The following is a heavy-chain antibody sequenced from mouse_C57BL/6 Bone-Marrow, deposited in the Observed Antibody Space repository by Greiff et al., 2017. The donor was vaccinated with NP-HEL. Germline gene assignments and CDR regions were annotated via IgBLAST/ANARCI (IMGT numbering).Heavy chain of an antibody. J-gene: IGHJ4*01. Sequence: VQLQQPGAELVKPGASVKLSCKASGYTFTSYWMHWVKQRPGQGLEWIGMIHPNSGSTNYNEKFKSKATLTVDKSSSTAYMQLSSLTSEDSAVYYCAVITTVVASMDYWGQGTSVTVSS. V-gene: IGHV1-64*01. CDR3: AVITTVVASMDY. CDR1: GYTFTSYW. CDR2: IHPNSGST. D-gene: IGHD1-1*01.